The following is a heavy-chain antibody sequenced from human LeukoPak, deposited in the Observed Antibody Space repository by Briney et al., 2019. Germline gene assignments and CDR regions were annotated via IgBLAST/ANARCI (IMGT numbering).Heavy chain of an antibody. CDR3: ARVKRGYCSSTSCSSWFDP. J-gene: IGHJ5*02. V-gene: IGHV1-69*05. CDR2: IIPIFGTA. Sequence: SVKVSCKASGGTFSSYAISWVRQAPGQGLEWMGGIIPIFGTANYAQKFQGRVTITTDESTSTAYMELSSLRSEDTAVYYCARVKRGYCSSTSCSSWFDPWGQGTLVTVSS. CDR1: GGTFSSYA. D-gene: IGHD2-2*01.